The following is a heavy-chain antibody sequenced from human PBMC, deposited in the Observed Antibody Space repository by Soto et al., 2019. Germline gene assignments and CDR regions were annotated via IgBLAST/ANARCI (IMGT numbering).Heavy chain of an antibody. CDR3: AKKVNSGSGSQFFDY. V-gene: IGHV3-23*01. Sequence: HPGGSLRLSCAASGFTFSSYAMHWVRQAPGKGLEWVSGFRSGGDDDTTYYADSVRGRFTISRDNSKNTLFLQMNSLRAEDTAIYYCAKKVNSGSGSQFFDYWGQGTLVTVSS. CDR1: GFTFSSYA. CDR2: FRSGGDDDTT. D-gene: IGHD3-10*01. J-gene: IGHJ4*02.